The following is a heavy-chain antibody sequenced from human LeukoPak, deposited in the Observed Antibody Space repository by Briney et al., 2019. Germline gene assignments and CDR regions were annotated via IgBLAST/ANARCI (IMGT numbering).Heavy chain of an antibody. CDR1: GGSISTSNY. D-gene: IGHD4-17*01. Sequence: SETLSLTCTVSGGSISTSNYWGWVRQPPGKGLEWIGYIYYSGSTNYNPSLKSRVTISVDTSKNQFSLKLSSVTAADTAVYYCARDGNDYGDYYYFDYWGQGTLVTVSS. CDR3: ARDGNDYGDYYYFDY. CDR2: IYYSGST. V-gene: IGHV4-59*01. J-gene: IGHJ4*02.